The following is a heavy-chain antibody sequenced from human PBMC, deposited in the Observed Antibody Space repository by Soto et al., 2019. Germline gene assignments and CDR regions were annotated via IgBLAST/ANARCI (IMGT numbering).Heavy chain of an antibody. V-gene: IGHV3-13*01. D-gene: IGHD2-2*01. CDR2: IGLPGDT. Sequence: PGGSLRLSCAASGFTLSDYDTHWVRQAAGEGLEWVSAIGLPGDTYYPGSVKGRFTISRENAKNSLYLQMNSLRAEDTAVYYCVRGRSPDCRRTICYVPPVVNSYGMDVWGQGNTVTVSS. CDR1: GFTLSDYD. CDR3: VRGRSPDCRRTICYVPPVVNSYGMDV. J-gene: IGHJ6*02.